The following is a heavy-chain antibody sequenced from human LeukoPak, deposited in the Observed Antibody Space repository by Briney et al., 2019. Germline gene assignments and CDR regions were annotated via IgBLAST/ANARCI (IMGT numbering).Heavy chain of an antibody. CDR3: ATIRAGSYYYYYYYYMDV. D-gene: IGHD1-26*01. J-gene: IGHJ6*03. CDR2: FVPEDGET. V-gene: IGHV1-24*01. Sequence: ASVKVSCKVSGYTLTELSLNWVRQAPGKGLEWWGGFVPEDGETIYAQKFQGRVTMTEDTSTDTAYMELSSLRSEDTAVYYCATIRAGSYYYYYYYYMDVWGKGTTVTVSS. CDR1: GYTLTELS.